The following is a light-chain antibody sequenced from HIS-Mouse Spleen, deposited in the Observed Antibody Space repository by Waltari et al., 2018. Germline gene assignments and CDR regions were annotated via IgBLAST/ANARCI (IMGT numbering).Light chain of an antibody. J-gene: IGKJ4*01. Sequence: AIQLTQSPSSLSASVGDRVTITCRASQGISSAFAWYQQQPGKAPKFLIYDASSLESGVPSRFSGSGSGTDCTLTISSLQPEDFATYYCQQFNSYPLTFGGGTKVEIK. CDR3: QQFNSYPLT. CDR1: QGISSA. CDR2: DAS. V-gene: IGKV1-13*02.